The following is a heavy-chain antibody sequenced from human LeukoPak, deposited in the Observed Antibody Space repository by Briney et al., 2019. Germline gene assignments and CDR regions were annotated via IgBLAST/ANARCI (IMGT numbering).Heavy chain of an antibody. V-gene: IGHV4-59*01. D-gene: IGHD1-26*01. CDR3: ARAAGNSGSYRNTFDY. J-gene: IGHJ4*02. Sequence: SETLSLTCTVSGGSISSYFWSWIRQPPRKGLEWIGYIYYSGSTNYNPSLKSRVTISVDTSKNQFSLKLSSVTAADTAVYYCARAAGNSGSYRNTFDYWGQGTLVTVSS. CDR1: GGSISSYF. CDR2: IYYSGST.